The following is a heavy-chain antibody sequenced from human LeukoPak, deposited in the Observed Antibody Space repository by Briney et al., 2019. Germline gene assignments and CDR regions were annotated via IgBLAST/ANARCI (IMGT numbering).Heavy chain of an antibody. CDR3: ARDRWYAFDY. CDR1: GYTFTVNG. J-gene: IGHJ4*02. Sequence: ASVKVSCKASGYTFTVNGISWMRQPPGQGLEWLGWISANSGDTNYAEQFQGRLTLATDTSTSTAYMELRSLRDDDTAVYYCARDRWYAFDYWGQGTLVTVSS. V-gene: IGHV1-18*01. D-gene: IGHD6-13*01. CDR2: ISANSGDT.